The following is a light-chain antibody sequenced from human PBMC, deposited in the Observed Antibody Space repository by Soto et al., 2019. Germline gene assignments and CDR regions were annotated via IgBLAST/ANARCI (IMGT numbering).Light chain of an antibody. J-gene: IGKJ3*01. Sequence: DIQMTQSPSSLSASVGDRVSITCRASQGIKNFLAWYQQKPGKVPKILIYTASTFQSGVPSRCSGSGSETDFTLTISSLQPEDVATYYCQNHYSAPFTFGPGTKVNIK. CDR2: TAS. V-gene: IGKV1-27*01. CDR3: QNHYSAPFT. CDR1: QGIKNF.